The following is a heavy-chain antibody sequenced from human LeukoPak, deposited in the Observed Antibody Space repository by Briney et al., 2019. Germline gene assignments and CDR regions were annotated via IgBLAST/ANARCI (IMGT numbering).Heavy chain of an antibody. CDR1: GFTFDDYT. Sequence: PGGSLRLSSAASGFTFDDYTMHWVRQAPGKGPEWVSLISWDGGSTYYADSVKGRFTISRDNSKNSLYLQMNSLITEGTALYYCARDTAMALDYWGQGTLVTVSS. D-gene: IGHD5-18*01. CDR2: ISWDGGST. V-gene: IGHV3-43*01. CDR3: ARDTAMALDY. J-gene: IGHJ4*02.